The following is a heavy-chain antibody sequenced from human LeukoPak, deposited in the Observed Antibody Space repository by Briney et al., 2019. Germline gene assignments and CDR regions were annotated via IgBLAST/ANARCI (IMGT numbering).Heavy chain of an antibody. CDR2: ISSSSSYI. CDR1: GFTFSSYS. J-gene: IGHJ4*02. CDR3: ARRPAAGRCFDY. V-gene: IGHV3-21*04. D-gene: IGHD6-13*01. Sequence: GGSLRLSCAASGFTFSSYSMNWVRQAPGKGLQWVSSISSSSSYIYYADSVKGRFTISRDNAENSLYLQMNSLRAEDTAVYYCARRPAAGRCFDYWGQGTLVTVSS.